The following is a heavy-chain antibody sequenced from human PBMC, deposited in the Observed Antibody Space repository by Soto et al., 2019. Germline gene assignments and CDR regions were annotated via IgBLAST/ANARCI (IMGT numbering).Heavy chain of an antibody. J-gene: IGHJ5*02. V-gene: IGHV1-69*01. Sequence: QVQLVQSGAEVKKPGSSVKVSCKASGGTFTNHAINWERQAPGQGLEWMGGIIPIFGTTNYGQKFQGRVTITADESTRTAYMELSSLISEDTAVYYCVRVKMSEMATSFRDKWGDPWGEGTLFTVSS. CDR1: GGTFTNHA. D-gene: IGHD5-12*01. CDR2: IIPIFGTT. CDR3: VRVKMSEMATSFRDKWGDP.